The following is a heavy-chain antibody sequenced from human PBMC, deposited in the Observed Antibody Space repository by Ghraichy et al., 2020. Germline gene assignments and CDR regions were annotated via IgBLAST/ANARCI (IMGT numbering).Heavy chain of an antibody. D-gene: IGHD5-12*01. Sequence: GGSLRLSCAASGFTFSSYGMHWVRQAPGKGLEWVAVIWYDGSNKYYADSVKGRFTISRDNSKNTLYLQMNSLRAEDTAVYYCARDSKPQWLRFYYYYGMDVWGQGTTVTVSS. CDR1: GFTFSSYG. V-gene: IGHV3-33*01. CDR3: ARDSKPQWLRFYYYYGMDV. J-gene: IGHJ6*02. CDR2: IWYDGSNK.